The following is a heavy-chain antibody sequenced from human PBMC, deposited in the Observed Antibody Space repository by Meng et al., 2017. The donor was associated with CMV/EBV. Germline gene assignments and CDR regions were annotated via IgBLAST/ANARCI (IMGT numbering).Heavy chain of an antibody. CDR1: GYTFTSYY. CDR2: INPSGGST. Sequence: ASVKVSCKASGYTFTSYYMHWVRQAPGQGLEWMGIINPSGGSTSYAQKFQGRVTMTRDTSTSTVYMELSSLRSEDTAVYYCVRALEGLYNWNYDYYYGMDVWGQGTTVTVSS. V-gene: IGHV1-46*01. J-gene: IGHJ6*02. CDR3: VRALEGLYNWNYDYYYGMDV. D-gene: IGHD1-20*01.